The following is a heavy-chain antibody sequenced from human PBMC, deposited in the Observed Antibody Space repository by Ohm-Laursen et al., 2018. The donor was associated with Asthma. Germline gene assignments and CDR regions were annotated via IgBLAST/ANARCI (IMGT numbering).Heavy chain of an antibody. Sequence: GSLRLSCAASGYTFSRYSIHWVRQTPGKGLEWVSAISGSGGSTYYADSVKGRLTISRDNAKNSLYLQMTSLRVEDTAVYYCARDQDAFDIWGQGTMVTVSS. J-gene: IGHJ3*02. V-gene: IGHV3-21*01. CDR3: ARDQDAFDI. CDR1: GYTFSRYS. CDR2: ISGSGGST.